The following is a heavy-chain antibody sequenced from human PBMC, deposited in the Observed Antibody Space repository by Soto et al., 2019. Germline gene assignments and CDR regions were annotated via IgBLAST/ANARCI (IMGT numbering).Heavy chain of an antibody. CDR1: GYTFTGYY. CDR2: INPNSGGT. V-gene: IGHV1-2*04. D-gene: IGHD3-9*01. J-gene: IGHJ3*02. CDR3: ARGAPLRYFDWLLYPPRAFDI. Sequence: ASVKVSCKASGYTFTGYYMHWVRQAPGQGLEWMGWINPNSGGTNYAQKFQGWVTMTRDTSISTAYMELSRLRSDDTAVYYCARGAPLRYFDWLLYPPRAFDIWGQGTMVTVSS.